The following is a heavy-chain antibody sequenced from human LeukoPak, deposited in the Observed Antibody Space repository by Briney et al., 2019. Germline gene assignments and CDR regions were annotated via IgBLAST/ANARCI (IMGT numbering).Heavy chain of an antibody. J-gene: IGHJ4*02. V-gene: IGHV3-23*01. CDR2: ISGSGGST. CDR3: AKDLGGYDRDY. CDR1: GFTFSSYG. D-gene: IGHD5-12*01. Sequence: WGSLRLSCAASGFTFSSYGMSWVRQAPGKGLEWVSAISGSGGSTYYADSVKGRFTISRDNSKNTLYLQMNSLRAEGTAVYYCAKDLGGYDRDYWGQGTLVTVSS.